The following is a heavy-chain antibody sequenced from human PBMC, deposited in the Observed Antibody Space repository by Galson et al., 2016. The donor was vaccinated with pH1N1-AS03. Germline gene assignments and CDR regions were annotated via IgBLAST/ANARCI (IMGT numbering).Heavy chain of an antibody. J-gene: IGHJ4*02. Sequence: ETLSLTCAVSGYSISSGCYWGWIRQPPGKGLEWIGSIYHSGSTYYNPSLMSRVTISVDTSKNRFSLKVTSVTAADTAVYYCARVGKYFDFWSGYSDFDYWGQGTLVTVSS. V-gene: IGHV4-38-2*01. D-gene: IGHD3-3*01. CDR3: ARVGKYFDFWSGYSDFDY. CDR2: IYHSGST. CDR1: GYSISSGCY.